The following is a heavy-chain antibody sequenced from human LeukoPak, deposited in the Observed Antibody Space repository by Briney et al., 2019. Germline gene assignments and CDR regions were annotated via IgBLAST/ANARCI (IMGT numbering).Heavy chain of an antibody. Sequence: PGGSLRLSCAASGFTFSSYWMSWVRQAPGKGLEWVANIKQYGSEKYYVDSVKGRFTISRDNAKNSLYLQMNSLRAEDTAVYYCARVSASGYDCFFDYWGQGTLVTVSS. J-gene: IGHJ4*02. D-gene: IGHD5-12*01. CDR2: IKQYGSEK. V-gene: IGHV3-7*01. CDR3: ARVSASGYDCFFDY. CDR1: GFTFSSYW.